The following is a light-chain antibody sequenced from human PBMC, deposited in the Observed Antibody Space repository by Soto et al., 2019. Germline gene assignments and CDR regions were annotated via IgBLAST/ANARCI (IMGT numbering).Light chain of an antibody. V-gene: IGKV1-39*01. CDR3: QHSYSTFT. J-gene: IGKJ3*01. Sequence: DIQMTQSPSSQSAAVGERVTVTCQASQSSSSYLNWYQQKAGKDAMLLIYAKFNLQGVVPSRFSGIGSGTDCTLTISILQPEDFATYYCQHSYSTFTFGPGTKVDIK. CDR2: AKF. CDR1: QSSSSY.